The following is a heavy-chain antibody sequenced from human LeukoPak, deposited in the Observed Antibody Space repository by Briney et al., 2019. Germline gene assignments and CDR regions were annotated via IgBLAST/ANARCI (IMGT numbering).Heavy chain of an antibody. CDR1: GFTFSSYA. V-gene: IGHV3-30-3*01. J-gene: IGHJ4*02. CDR2: ISYDGSNK. D-gene: IGHD2-2*01. CDR3: ARALLGVVPAALGY. Sequence: PGGSLRLSCAASGFTFSSYAMHWVRQAPGKGLEWVAVISYDGSNKYYADSVKGRFTISRDNSKNTLYLQMNSLRAEDTAVYYCARALLGVVPAALGYWGQGTLVTVSS.